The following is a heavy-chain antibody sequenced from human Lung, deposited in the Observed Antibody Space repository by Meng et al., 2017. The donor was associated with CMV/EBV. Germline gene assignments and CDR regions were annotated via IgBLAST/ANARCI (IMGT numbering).Heavy chain of an antibody. CDR1: GFTFSSYS. V-gene: IGHV3-21*01. CDR2: ISSSSSYI. J-gene: IGHJ6*02. CDR3: ARSDDFWSGYYRGRRDYYYYGMDV. D-gene: IGHD3-3*01. Sequence: GGSLRLXCAASGFTFSSYSMNWVRQAPGKGLEWVSSISSSSSYIYYADSVKGRFTISRDNAKNSLYLQMNSLRAEDTAVYYCARSDDFWSGYYRGRRDYYYYGMDVWGQGTXVTVSS.